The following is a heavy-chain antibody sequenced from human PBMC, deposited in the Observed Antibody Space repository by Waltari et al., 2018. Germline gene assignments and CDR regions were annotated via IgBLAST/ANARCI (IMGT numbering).Heavy chain of an antibody. CDR2: IKQDGSEK. J-gene: IGHJ4*02. V-gene: IGHV3-7*01. CDR3: ARDGIAALCDY. D-gene: IGHD6-13*01. CDR1: GFPFSSYW. Sequence: EVQLVESGGGLVQPGGSLRLSCAASGFPFSSYWMSWVRQAPGKGLEWVANIKQDGSEKYYVDSVKGRFTISRDNAKNSLYLQMNSLRAEDTAVYYCARDGIAALCDYWGQGTLVTVSS.